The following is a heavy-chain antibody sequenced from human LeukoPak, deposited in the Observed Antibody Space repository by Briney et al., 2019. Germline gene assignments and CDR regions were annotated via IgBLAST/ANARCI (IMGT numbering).Heavy chain of an antibody. CDR1: GYTFTNYY. CDR2: INPSGGST. Sequence: ASVKVSCKASGYTFTNYYIHWMRQAPGQGLEWMGIINPSGGSTSYAQKFQGRVTMTRDTSTSTVYMELSSLRSEDTAVYYCARDQDWNYAFDIWGQGTMVTVSS. V-gene: IGHV1-46*01. D-gene: IGHD1-7*01. CDR3: ARDQDWNYAFDI. J-gene: IGHJ3*02.